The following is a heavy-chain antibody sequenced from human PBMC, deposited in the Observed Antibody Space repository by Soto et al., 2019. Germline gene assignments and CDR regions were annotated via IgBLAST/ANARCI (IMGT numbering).Heavy chain of an antibody. J-gene: IGHJ5*02. CDR1: GYAFSTYG. CDR2: ISAYNGNT. Sequence: QVQLVQSATEVKKPGASVKVSCKASGYAFSTYGISWVRQAPGQGLEWMGWISAYNGNTNYAQKLQDRVTMTTDTSTNTAYMEGRSLRSDDTAVYYCARSSGTSYIWFDPWGQGTLVIVSS. CDR3: ARSSGTSYIWFDP. D-gene: IGHD1-26*01. V-gene: IGHV1-18*01.